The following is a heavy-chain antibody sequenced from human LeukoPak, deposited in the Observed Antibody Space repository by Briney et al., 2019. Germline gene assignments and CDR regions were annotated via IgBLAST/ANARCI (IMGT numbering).Heavy chain of an antibody. CDR1: GYTFTGYY. CDR2: INPNSAGT. V-gene: IGHV1-2*06. J-gene: IGHJ3*02. CDR3: ARPCSSTSCQSYDAFDI. Sequence: ASVKVSCKASGYTFTGYYIHWVRQAPGQGLEWMGRINPNSAGTNYAQKFQGRVTMTRDTSISTAYMDLSRLTSDDTAVYYCARPCSSTSCQSYDAFDIWGQGTMVTVSS. D-gene: IGHD2-2*01.